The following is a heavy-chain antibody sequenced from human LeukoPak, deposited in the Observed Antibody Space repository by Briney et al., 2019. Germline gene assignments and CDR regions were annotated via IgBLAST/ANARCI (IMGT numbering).Heavy chain of an antibody. CDR3: ARPGIPVGRHYPFDY. D-gene: IGHD6-19*01. J-gene: IGHJ4*02. V-gene: IGHV1-18*01. CDR1: GFTFTSYG. Sequence: GASVKVSCKTSGFTFTSYGTSWLRQAPGQGLEWLGWISAYNGNTNYAQKIRGRVTMTTDTATSTAYMELRSLRSDDTAVYYCARPGIPVGRHYPFDYWGQGTLVTVSS. CDR2: ISAYNGNT.